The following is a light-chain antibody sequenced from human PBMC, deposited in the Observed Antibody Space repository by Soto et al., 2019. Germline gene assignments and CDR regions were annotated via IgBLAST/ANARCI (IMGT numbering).Light chain of an antibody. CDR1: SSNIGSNS. V-gene: IGLV1-44*01. CDR2: SNN. Sequence: QSVRTQPPSASGTPGQRVTISCSGSSSNIGSNSVNWYQQLPGAAPKLLIYSNNQRPSGVPDRFSGSKSGTSASLAISGLQSEDEADYYCAAWDDCLNGREVFGTGTKVTVL. CDR3: AAWDDCLNGREV. J-gene: IGLJ1*01.